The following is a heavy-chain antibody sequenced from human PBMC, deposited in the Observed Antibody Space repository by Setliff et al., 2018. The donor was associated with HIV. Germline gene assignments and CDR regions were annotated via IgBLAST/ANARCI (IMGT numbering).Heavy chain of an antibody. CDR1: GGSLTNYY. D-gene: IGHD2-21*01. Sequence: SETLSLTCAVYGGSLTNYYWSWIRQSPGKGLEWIGSIFYSGSTYYNPSLKSRVTISVDTSKNQFSLKLSSVTAADTAVYYCGRHNSHGLGGGAGGDFDIWGQGTMVTVSS. J-gene: IGHJ3*02. CDR3: GRHNSHGLGGGAGGDFDI. CDR2: IFYSGST. V-gene: IGHV4-59*05.